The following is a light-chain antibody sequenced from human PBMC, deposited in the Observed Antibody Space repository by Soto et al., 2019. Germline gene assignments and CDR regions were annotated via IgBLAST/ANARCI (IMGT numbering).Light chain of an antibody. CDR3: QQSYSTLAIS. Sequence: DIPMTQSPSSLSASVGDRVTITCRASESISRHLNWYQQKPGKAPNLLIYAASTLQNGVPSRFSGSGSGTDFTLTSISLQPEDFATYYCQQSYSTLAISFGQGTRLEIK. CDR2: AAS. V-gene: IGKV1-39*01. CDR1: ESISRH. J-gene: IGKJ5*01.